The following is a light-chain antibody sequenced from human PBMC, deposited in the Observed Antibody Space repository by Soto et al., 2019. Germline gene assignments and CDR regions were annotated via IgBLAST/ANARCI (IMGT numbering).Light chain of an antibody. V-gene: IGKV1-17*03. J-gene: IGKJ1*01. CDR2: AAS. CDR1: QGISNY. CDR3: QQYNNWPWT. Sequence: DIQMTPSPSAMSASVGDRVTITCRASQGISNYLVWFQQKPGKVPKRLIYAASTLQSGVPARFSGSGSGTDFTLTISSLQSEDFAVYYCQQYNNWPWTFGQGTKVDIK.